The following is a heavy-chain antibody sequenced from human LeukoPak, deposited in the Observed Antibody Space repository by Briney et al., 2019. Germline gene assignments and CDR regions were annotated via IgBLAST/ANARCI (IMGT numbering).Heavy chain of an antibody. Sequence: GGSLRLSCAASGFAFSSYAMHWVRQTPGKGLEWVAVLSNDGNNKYYADSVKGRFTISRDNAKNSLYLQMNSLRAEDTALYYCAKGTDYYDSSGADWGQGTLVTVSS. D-gene: IGHD3-22*01. V-gene: IGHV3-30-3*01. CDR1: GFAFSSYA. J-gene: IGHJ4*02. CDR3: AKGTDYYDSSGAD. CDR2: LSNDGNNK.